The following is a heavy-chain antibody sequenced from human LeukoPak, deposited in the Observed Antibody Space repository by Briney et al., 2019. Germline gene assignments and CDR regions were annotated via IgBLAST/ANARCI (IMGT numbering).Heavy chain of an antibody. CDR3: ARITWSGYYTAHLYYFYMDV. D-gene: IGHD3-3*01. Sequence: PSETLSLTCTVSGGSISSHYWSWIRQPPGKGLEWIGYIYYSGSPNYNPSLKSRVTISVDTSKNQFSLKLSSVTAADTAVYYCARITWSGYYTAHLYYFYMDVWGKGTTVTVSS. J-gene: IGHJ6*03. V-gene: IGHV4-59*11. CDR1: GGSISSHY. CDR2: IYYSGSP.